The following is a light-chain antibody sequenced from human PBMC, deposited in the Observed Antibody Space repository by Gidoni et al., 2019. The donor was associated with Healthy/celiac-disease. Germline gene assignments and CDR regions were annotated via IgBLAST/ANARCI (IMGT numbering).Light chain of an antibody. CDR2: DAS. CDR1: QDISNY. CDR3: QQYDNLSLT. V-gene: IGKV1-33*01. J-gene: IGKJ4*01. Sequence: ILMTQSPSSLSASVGDRVTITCQASQDISNYLNWYQQKPGKAPKLLIYDASNLETGVPSRFSGSGSGTDFTFTISSLQPEDIATYYCQQYDNLSLTFGGGTKVEIK.